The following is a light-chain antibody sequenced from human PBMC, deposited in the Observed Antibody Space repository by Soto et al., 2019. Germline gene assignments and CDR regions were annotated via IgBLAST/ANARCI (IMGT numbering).Light chain of an antibody. CDR3: SSYTSSSTYV. V-gene: IGLV2-14*01. CDR1: SSDVGGYYY. Sequence: QSVLTQPASVSGSPGQSITISCTGISSDVGGYYYVSWYQHHPGKAPKLMIYEVSNRPSGVSNRFSGSKSGNTASLTISGLQADDEADYYCSSYTSSSTYVFGTGTKLTVL. CDR2: EVS. J-gene: IGLJ1*01.